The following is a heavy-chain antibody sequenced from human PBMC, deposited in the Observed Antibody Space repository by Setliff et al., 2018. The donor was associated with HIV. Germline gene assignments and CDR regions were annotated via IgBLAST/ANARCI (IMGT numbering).Heavy chain of an antibody. CDR2: ILKDGSDK. CDR1: GFTFSSYA. J-gene: IGHJ6*03. V-gene: IGHV3-30*04. D-gene: IGHD4-17*01. CDR3: TRICLRCKDLVYSYMDV. Sequence: PGGSLRLSCVASGFTFSSYAMYWVRQAPGKGLEWVATILKDGSDKYYADSVKGRFTFSRDNSKNMLYLQMDSLRADDTAVYYCTRICLRCKDLVYSYMDVWGKGTTVTV.